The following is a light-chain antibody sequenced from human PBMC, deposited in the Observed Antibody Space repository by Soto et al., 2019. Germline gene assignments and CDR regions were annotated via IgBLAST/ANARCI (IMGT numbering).Light chain of an antibody. CDR1: QSVSSSY. J-gene: IGKJ4*01. Sequence: EIVLTKSPGTLSLSQGERATLSCRASQSVSSSYLAWYQQKPGQAPRLLIYGASSRATGIPARFSGSGSGTDFTLTISSLEPEDFAVYYCQQYGSSPALTFGGVTKVDI. CDR3: QQYGSSPALT. CDR2: GAS. V-gene: IGKV3-20*01.